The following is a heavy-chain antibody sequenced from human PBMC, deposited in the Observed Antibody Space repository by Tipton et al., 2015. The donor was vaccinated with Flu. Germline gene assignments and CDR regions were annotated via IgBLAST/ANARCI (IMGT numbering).Heavy chain of an antibody. CDR1: GFTFSNYE. V-gene: IGHV3-48*03. D-gene: IGHD3-10*01. CDR3: ARGGSGSYDIGQFDP. J-gene: IGHJ5*02. Sequence: SLRLSCAASGFTFSNYEMNWVRQAPGKGLEWLSYISSSGNTISYADSVRGRFTISRDNTKKSLYLQLSSLRAEDTAIYYCARGGSGSYDIGQFDPWGQGTLVTVSS. CDR2: ISSSGNTI.